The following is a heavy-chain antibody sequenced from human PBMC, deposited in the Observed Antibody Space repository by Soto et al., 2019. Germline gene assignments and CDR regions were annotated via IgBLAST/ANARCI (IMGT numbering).Heavy chain of an antibody. Sequence: SETLSLTCTVSGGSISSYYWSWIRQPPGKGLEWIGYIYYSGSTNYNPSLKSRVTISVDTSKNQFSLELSSVTAADTAVYYCARGKSGYYPYYYYYGMDVWGQGTTVTVSS. D-gene: IGHD3-3*01. V-gene: IGHV4-59*01. CDR3: ARGKSGYYPYYYYYGMDV. CDR2: IYYSGST. CDR1: GGSISSYY. J-gene: IGHJ6*02.